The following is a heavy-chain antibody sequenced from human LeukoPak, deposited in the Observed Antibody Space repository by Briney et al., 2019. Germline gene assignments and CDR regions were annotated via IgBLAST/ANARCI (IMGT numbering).Heavy chain of an antibody. CDR3: VNSPSSSWYHDAFDI. D-gene: IGHD6-13*01. J-gene: IGHJ3*02. CDR1: GFTFSSYA. Sequence: GGSLRLSCSASGFTFSSYAVHWVRQAPGKGLEYVSAISSNGGSTYYADSVKGRFTISRDNSKNTLYLQMSSLRAEDTAVYYCVNSPSSSWYHDAFDIWGQGTMVTVSS. V-gene: IGHV3-64D*06. CDR2: ISSNGGST.